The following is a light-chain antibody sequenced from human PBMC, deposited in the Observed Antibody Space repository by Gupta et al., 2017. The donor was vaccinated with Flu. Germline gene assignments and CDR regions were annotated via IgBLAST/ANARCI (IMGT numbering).Light chain of an antibody. V-gene: IGKV3D-15*01. Sequence: EVVMTQPPATLSVSPGDTVTLSCRASQSISSDLVWYQQKPGQPPRLLIYGASSRAAGIPGRFSGSGSDTEFTLTISSLQSEDSAVDYCQQYENWPPGYTFGQGTKLEIK. CDR1: QSISSD. J-gene: IGKJ2*01. CDR3: QQYENWPPGYT. CDR2: GAS.